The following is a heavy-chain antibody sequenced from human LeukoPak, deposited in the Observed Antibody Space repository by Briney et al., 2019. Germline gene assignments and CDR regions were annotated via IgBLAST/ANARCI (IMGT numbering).Heavy chain of an antibody. V-gene: IGHV3-23*01. CDR2: ISGSASST. Sequence: GGSLRLSCAASGFTFSSYAMSWVRQAPGKGLEWVSVISGSASSTNYADSVKGRFTISRDNSKNTLYLQMNSLRAEDTAVYYCAKAQYGGNVWGSGSYLSYWGQGTLVTVSS. J-gene: IGHJ4*02. CDR1: GFTFSSYA. CDR3: AKAQYGGNVWGSGSYLSY. D-gene: IGHD3-16*01.